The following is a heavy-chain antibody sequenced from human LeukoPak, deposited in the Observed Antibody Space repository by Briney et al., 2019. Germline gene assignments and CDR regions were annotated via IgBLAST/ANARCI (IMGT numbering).Heavy chain of an antibody. V-gene: IGHV1-8*01. CDR1: GYTFTSYD. J-gene: IGHJ6*03. Sequence: ASVTVSCKASGYTFTSYDINWVRQATGQGLEWMGWMNPNSGNTGYAQKFQGRVTMTRNTSISTAYMELSSLRSEDTAVYYCARGLKPAPYYYYMDVWGKGTTVTVSS. CDR3: ARGLKPAPYYYYMDV. CDR2: MNPNSGNT.